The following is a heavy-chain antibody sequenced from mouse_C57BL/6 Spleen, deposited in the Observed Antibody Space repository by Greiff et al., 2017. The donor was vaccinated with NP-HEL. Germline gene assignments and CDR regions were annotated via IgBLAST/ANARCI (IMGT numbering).Heavy chain of an antibody. D-gene: IGHD2-1*01. CDR2: IDPSDSYT. V-gene: IGHV1-59*01. CDR1: GYTFTSYW. J-gene: IGHJ2*01. Sequence: VQLQQSGAELVRPGTSVKLSCKASGYTFTSYWMHWVKQRPGQGLEWIGVIDPSDSYTNYNQKFKGKATLTVDTSSSTAYMQLSSLTSEDAADYYCARGAQYGNYYFDYWGQGTTLTVSS. CDR3: ARGAQYGNYYFDY.